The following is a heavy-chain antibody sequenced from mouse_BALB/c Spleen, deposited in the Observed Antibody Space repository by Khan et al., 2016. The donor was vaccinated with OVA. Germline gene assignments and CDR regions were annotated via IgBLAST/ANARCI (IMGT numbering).Heavy chain of an antibody. D-gene: IGHD1-1*01. Sequence: VQLVETGGGLVRPGNSLKLSCVTSGFTFSYYRMHWLRQFPGKRLEWIAVITVKSDNSGANYAESVKGRFTISRDDSKSIVYLHMNRLREEDTATYYCSRGGYYYGTPFDYWGQGTTLTVSS. CDR1: GFTFSYYR. J-gene: IGHJ2*01. CDR2: ITVKSDNSGA. CDR3: SRGGYYYGTPFDY. V-gene: IGHV13-2*02.